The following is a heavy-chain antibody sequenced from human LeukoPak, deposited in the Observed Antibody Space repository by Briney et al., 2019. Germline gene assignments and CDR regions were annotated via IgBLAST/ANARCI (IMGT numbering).Heavy chain of an antibody. V-gene: IGHV3-30-3*02. D-gene: IGHD2-15*01. CDR1: GFTFSSYA. CDR2: ISYDGSNK. Sequence: GGSLRLSCAASGFTFSSYAMHWVRQAPGKGLEWVAVISYDGSNKYYADSVKGRFTISRDNSKNTLYLQMNSLRAEDTAVYYCAKSQGIVYFDYWGQGTLVTVSS. CDR3: AKSQGIVYFDY. J-gene: IGHJ4*02.